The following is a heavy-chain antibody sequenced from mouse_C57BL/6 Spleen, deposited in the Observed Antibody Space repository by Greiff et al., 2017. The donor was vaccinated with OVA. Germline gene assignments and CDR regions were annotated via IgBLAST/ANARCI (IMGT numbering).Heavy chain of an antibody. V-gene: IGHV5-4*01. J-gene: IGHJ2*01. CDR1: GFTFSSYA. CDR2: ISDGGSYT. CDR3: ARGGITGTFDY. D-gene: IGHD4-1*01. Sequence: EVQLVESGGGLVKPGGSLKLSCAASGFTFSSYAMSWVRQTPEKRLEWVATISDGGSYTYYPDNVKGRFTISRDNAKNNLYLQMSHLKSEDTAMYYCARGGITGTFDYWGQGTTLTVSS.